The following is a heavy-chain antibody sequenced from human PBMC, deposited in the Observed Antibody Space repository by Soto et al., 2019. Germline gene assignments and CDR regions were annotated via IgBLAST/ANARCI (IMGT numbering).Heavy chain of an antibody. CDR3: ARAGSSESSGYYSTSFDY. D-gene: IGHD3-22*01. CDR1: GYTFTTHY. Sequence: GASVKVSCKASGYTFTTHYMHWVRQAPGQGPEWMGIINPNGGTTSYPQKFQGRVTMTRDTSTSTVYMELSSLRSEDTAVYYCARAGSSESSGYYSTSFDYWGQGTLVTVSS. J-gene: IGHJ4*02. CDR2: INPNGGTT. V-gene: IGHV1-46*01.